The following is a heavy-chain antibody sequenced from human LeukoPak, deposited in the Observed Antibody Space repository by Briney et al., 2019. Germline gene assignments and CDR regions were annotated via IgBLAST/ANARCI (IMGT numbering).Heavy chain of an antibody. CDR2: ISAYNGNT. V-gene: IGHV1-18*01. D-gene: IGHD1-26*01. CDR1: GYTFTSYG. J-gene: IGHJ6*03. CDR3: ARVGGIVGATTSYYYYYMDV. Sequence: ASVKVSFKASGYTFTSYGISWVRQAPGQGLEWMGWISAYNGNTNYAQKLQGRVTMTTDTSTSTAYMELRSLRSDDTAVYYCARVGGIVGATTSYYYYYMDVWGKGTTVTVSS.